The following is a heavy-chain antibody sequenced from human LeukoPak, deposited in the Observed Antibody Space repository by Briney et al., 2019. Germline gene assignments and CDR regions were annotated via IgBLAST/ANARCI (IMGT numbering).Heavy chain of an antibody. J-gene: IGHJ5*01. CDR3: ARPSWTYPWFDP. Sequence: GGSLRLSCAASGFTFSSYWMHWVRQPPGKGLVWVSRINTDGTTTSYADSVKGRFTISRDNAKNTLYLQMNSLRAEDTAVYYCARPSWTYPWFDPRGQGTLGTVSS. D-gene: IGHD3/OR15-3a*01. V-gene: IGHV3-74*01. CDR2: INTDGTTT. CDR1: GFTFSSYW.